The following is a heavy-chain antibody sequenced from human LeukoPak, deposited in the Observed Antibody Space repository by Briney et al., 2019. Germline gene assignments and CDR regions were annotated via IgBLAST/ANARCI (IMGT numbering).Heavy chain of an antibody. V-gene: IGHV3-48*03. D-gene: IGHD3-22*01. CDR1: GFTFSSYE. CDR2: IDSSGSTI. Sequence: GGSLRLSCVDSGFTFSSYEMNRVRQAAGKGLEWVSYIDSSGSTIYYADSVKGRFTISRDNAKNSLYLQMNSLRAEDTALYYCARCRRGYYDKDAFDIWGQGTMVTVSS. J-gene: IGHJ3*02. CDR3: ARCRRGYYDKDAFDI.